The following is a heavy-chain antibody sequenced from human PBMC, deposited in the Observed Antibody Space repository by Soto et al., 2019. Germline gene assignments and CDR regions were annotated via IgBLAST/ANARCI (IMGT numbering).Heavy chain of an antibody. CDR1: GFTFSTYG. Sequence: QVQLVESGGGVVQPGRSLRLSCAASGFTFSTYGMHWVRQAPGKGLEWVAVISNDGSNKYYADSVKGRFTISRDNSKDTLYLQMNSLRTEDTAVYYCAKGAVAIWRSNYNYYYMDGW. CDR3: AKGAVAIWRSNYNYYYMDG. V-gene: IGHV3-30*18. CDR2: ISNDGSNK. J-gene: IGHJ6*03. D-gene: IGHD6-19*01.